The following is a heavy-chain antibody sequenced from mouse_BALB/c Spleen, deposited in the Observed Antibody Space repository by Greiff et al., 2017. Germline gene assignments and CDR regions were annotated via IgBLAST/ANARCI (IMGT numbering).Heavy chain of an antibody. CDR1: GFSLTSYG. CDR2: IWSGGST. D-gene: IGHD2-1*01. CDR3: ARKGGNYVLYAMDY. Sequence: VQLQQSGPGLVQPSQSLSITCTVSGFSLTSYGVHWVRQSPGKGLEWLGVIWSGGSTDYNAAFISRLSISKDNSKSQVFFKMNSLQANDTAIYYCARKGGNYVLYAMDYWGQGTSVTVSS. J-gene: IGHJ4*01. V-gene: IGHV2-2*02.